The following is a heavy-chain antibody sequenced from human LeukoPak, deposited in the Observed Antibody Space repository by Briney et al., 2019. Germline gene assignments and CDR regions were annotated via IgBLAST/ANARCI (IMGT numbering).Heavy chain of an antibody. J-gene: IGHJ6*03. CDR2: ISYDGSNK. V-gene: IGHV3-30*18. CDR1: GFTFSSYG. CDR3: AKGHGSYYTGILGYMDV. Sequence: PGGSLRLSCAASGFTFSSYGMHWVRQAPGKGLEWVAVISYDGSNKYYADSVKGRFTISRDNSKNTLYLQMNSLRAEDTAVYYCAKGHGSYYTGILGYMDVWGKGTTVTVSS. D-gene: IGHD3-10*01.